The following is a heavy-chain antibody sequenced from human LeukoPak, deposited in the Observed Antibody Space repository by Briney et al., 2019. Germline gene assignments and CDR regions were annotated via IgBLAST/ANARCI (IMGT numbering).Heavy chain of an antibody. CDR1: GGSISSGSYY. CDR3: ARDLWSGYPGYNWFDP. CDR2: IYTSGNT. J-gene: IGHJ5*02. V-gene: IGHV4-61*02. Sequence: SETLSLTCTVSGGSISSGSYYWSWIRQPAGKGLEWIGRIYTSGNTNYNPSLKSRVTISVDTSKNQFSLKLSSVTAADTAVYYCARDLWSGYPGYNWFDPWGQGTLVTVSS. D-gene: IGHD3-3*01.